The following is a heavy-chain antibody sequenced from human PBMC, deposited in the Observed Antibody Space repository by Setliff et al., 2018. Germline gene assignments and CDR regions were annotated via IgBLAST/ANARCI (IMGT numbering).Heavy chain of an antibody. CDR1: GDTFRSYA. J-gene: IGHJ6*02. CDR2: VIPTSTTP. CDR3: ARDENCSGGTCHIYYHHGMDV. D-gene: IGHD2-15*01. V-gene: IGHV1-69*13. Sequence: SVKVSCKVSGDTFRSYALTWVRQAPGQGLEWMGGVIPTSTTPRYAQKFQGRITITADESTRTVYMELTSLRSEDTAVYYCARDENCSGGTCHIYYHHGMDVWGQGTTVTVSS.